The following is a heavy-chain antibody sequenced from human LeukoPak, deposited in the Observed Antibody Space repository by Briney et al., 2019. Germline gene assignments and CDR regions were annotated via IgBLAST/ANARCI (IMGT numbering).Heavy chain of an antibody. CDR1: GGSFSGYY. J-gene: IGHJ4*02. CDR3: ARSDFWSGYRVDY. D-gene: IGHD3-3*01. V-gene: IGHV4-34*01. CDR2: INHSGST. Sequence: SETLSLTCAVYGGSFSGYYWSWIRQPPGKGLEWIGEINHSGSTNYNPSLKSRVTISVDTSKNQFSLKLSSVTAADTAVYYCARSDFWSGYRVDYWGQGTLVTVSS.